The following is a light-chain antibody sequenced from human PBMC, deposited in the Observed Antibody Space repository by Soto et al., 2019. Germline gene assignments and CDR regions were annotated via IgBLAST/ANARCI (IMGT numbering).Light chain of an antibody. V-gene: IGKV1-17*01. Sequence: DIPMTQSPSSLSASVGDRVTITCRASQGIRNDVGWYQQKPGKAPKRLIYTASFLQSGVPSRFSGSGSETEFTLTISSLQPEDFATYYCLQHNSYPITFGQGTRLDIK. CDR1: QGIRND. J-gene: IGKJ5*01. CDR2: TAS. CDR3: LQHNSYPIT.